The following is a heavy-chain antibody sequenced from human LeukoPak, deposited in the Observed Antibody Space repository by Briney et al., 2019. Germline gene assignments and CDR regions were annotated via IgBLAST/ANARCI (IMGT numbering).Heavy chain of an antibody. CDR3: ARPYYDSSGSHFDY. CDR1: GFTFSSYW. D-gene: IGHD3-22*01. J-gene: IGHJ4*02. V-gene: IGHV3-7*01. CDR2: IKQDGSEK. Sequence: GGSLRLSCAASGFTFSSYWTSWVRQAPGKGLEWVANIKQDGSEKYYVDSVKGRFTISRDNAKNPLYLQMNSLRAEDTAVYYCARPYYDSSGSHFDYWGQGTLVTVSS.